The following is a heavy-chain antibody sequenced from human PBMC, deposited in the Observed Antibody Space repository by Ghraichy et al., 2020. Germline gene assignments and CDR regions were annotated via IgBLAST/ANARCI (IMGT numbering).Heavy chain of an antibody. CDR2: INPNSGGT. V-gene: IGHV1-2*02. CDR1: GYNFTGYV. J-gene: IGHJ3*02. Sequence: ASVKVSYKTSGYNFTGYVMQWQRQAPGQGLEWMGWINPNSGGTNYAQAFQGRVTMTRDTSITTAFLELTTLTSDDTAVYYCAGSMGGANDAFDTWGQWTMVTVSS. CDR3: AGSMGGANDAFDT. D-gene: IGHD3-16*01.